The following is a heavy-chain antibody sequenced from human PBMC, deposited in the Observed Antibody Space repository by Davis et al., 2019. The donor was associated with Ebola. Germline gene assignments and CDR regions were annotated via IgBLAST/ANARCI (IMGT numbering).Heavy chain of an antibody. CDR1: GFTFSIAW. J-gene: IGHJ4*02. Sequence: GGSLRLSCAVSGFTFSIAWMGWVRQAPGKGLEWVGRIKSKTDGGTTDYAPPVRGRFTVSRDDSKSTLYLQMDSLKTEDTGVYYCARFSRGNPIDDWGQGTLVTVSS. V-gene: IGHV3-15*01. CDR2: IKSKTDGGTT. D-gene: IGHD5-24*01. CDR3: ARFSRGNPIDD.